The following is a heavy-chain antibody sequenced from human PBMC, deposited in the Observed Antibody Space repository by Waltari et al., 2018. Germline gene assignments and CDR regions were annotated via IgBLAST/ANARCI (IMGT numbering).Heavy chain of an antibody. CDR2: IIHENSRR. V-gene: IGHV3-30-3*02. D-gene: IGHD5-12*01. CDR3: AKDRVSFSGYDHNFDH. J-gene: IGHJ4*02. CDR1: GFTFRNFA. Sequence: QVRLEESGGGVVQPGGSLRLSCSASGFTFRNFAMHWVRQAPGKGLEWVAIIIHENSRRHHADVVRGRFTISRDNLNKILYLQMNGLTTEDTAIYYCAKDRVSFSGYDHNFDHWGQGALVTVSS.